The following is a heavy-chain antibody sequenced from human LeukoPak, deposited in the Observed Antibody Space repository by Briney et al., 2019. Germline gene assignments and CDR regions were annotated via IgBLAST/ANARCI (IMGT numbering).Heavy chain of an antibody. CDR3: ASSSVAGTSNYYYYGMDV. D-gene: IGHD6-19*01. Sequence: SETLSLTCTVSGGSISSYYWSWIRQPPGKGLEWIGYIYCSGSTNYNPSLKSRVTISVDTSKNQFSLKLSSVTAADTAVYYCASSSVAGTSNYYYYGMDVWGQGTTVTVSS. CDR1: GGSISSYY. CDR2: IYCSGST. J-gene: IGHJ6*02. V-gene: IGHV4-59*01.